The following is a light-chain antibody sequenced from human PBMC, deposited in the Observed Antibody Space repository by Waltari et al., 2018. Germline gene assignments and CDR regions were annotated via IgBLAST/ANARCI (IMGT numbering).Light chain of an antibody. Sequence: EIVLTQSPGTLSLSPGERATLSCRASQSVSSSYLAWYQQKPGQAPRLLIYGASSRATGIPDRFSGSGSGTDFTLTINSLQPEDFATYYCQQTNSLPFTFGGGTKVEIK. J-gene: IGKJ4*01. CDR3: QQTNSLPFT. CDR1: QSVSSSY. V-gene: IGKV3-20*01. CDR2: GAS.